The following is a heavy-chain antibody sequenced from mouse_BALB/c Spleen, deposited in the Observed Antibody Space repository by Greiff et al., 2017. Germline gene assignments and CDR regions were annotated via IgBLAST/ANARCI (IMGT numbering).Heavy chain of an antibody. J-gene: IGHJ4*01. Sequence: VQLQQSGPGLVKPGASVKMSCTASGYTLTSYVMHWVKQKPGQGLEWIGYINPYNDGTKYNAKFKGKATLTSDKSSSTAYMELSSLTSEDSAVYYCARIGGYYDAMDYWGQGTSVTVSS. CDR2: INPYNDGT. D-gene: IGHD2-2*01. V-gene: IGHV1-14*01. CDR3: ARIGGYYDAMDY. CDR1: GYTLTSYV.